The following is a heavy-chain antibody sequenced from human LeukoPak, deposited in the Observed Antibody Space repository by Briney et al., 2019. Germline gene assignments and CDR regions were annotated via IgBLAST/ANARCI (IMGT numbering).Heavy chain of an antibody. CDR1: GYTFTGYY. D-gene: IGHD5-18*01. CDR3: AREVQLWPSSFDY. V-gene: IGHV1-2*02. J-gene: IGHJ4*02. CDR2: INPNSGGT. Sequence: ASVKVSCKASGYTFTGYYMHWVRQAPGQGLEWMGWINPNSGGTNYAQKFQGRVTMTRDTSISTAYMELSRLRSDDTAVYYCAREVQLWPSSFDYWGQGTLVTVSS.